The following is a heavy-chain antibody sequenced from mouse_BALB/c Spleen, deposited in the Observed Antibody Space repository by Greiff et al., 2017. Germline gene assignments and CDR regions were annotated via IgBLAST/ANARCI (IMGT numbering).Heavy chain of an antibody. CDR2: INPSTGYT. CDR1: GYTFTSYW. Sequence: VQLQQSGAELAKPGASVKMSCKASGYTFTSYWMHWVKQRPGQGLEWIGYINPSTGYTEYNQKFKDKATLTADKSSSTAYMQLSSLTSEDSAVYYCARRKDSSGTEFAYWGQGTLVTVSA. D-gene: IGHD3-2*01. J-gene: IGHJ3*01. V-gene: IGHV1-7*01. CDR3: ARRKDSSGTEFAY.